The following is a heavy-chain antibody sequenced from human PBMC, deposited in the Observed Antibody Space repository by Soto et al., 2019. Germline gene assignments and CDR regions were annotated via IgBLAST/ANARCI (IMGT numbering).Heavy chain of an antibody. V-gene: IGHV4-39*01. J-gene: IGHJ1*01. CDR1: GGSISSSSYY. D-gene: IGHD6-19*01. CDR3: ARHGIAVAAYAEYFQH. CDR2: IYYSGST. Sequence: PSETLSLTCTVSGGSISSSSYYWGWIRQPPGKGLEWIGSIYYSGSTYYNPSLKSRVTISVDTSKNQFSLKLSSVTAADTAVYYCARHGIAVAAYAEYFQHWGQGTLVTSPQ.